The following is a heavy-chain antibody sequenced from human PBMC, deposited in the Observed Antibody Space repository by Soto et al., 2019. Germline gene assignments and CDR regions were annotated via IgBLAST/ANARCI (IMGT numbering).Heavy chain of an antibody. D-gene: IGHD3-22*01. J-gene: IGHJ3*02. V-gene: IGHV3-30-3*01. CDR3: ARVTAAYYDSRDAFDI. CDR1: GFTFSSYA. CDR2: ISYDGSNK. Sequence: GGSLRLSCAASGFTFSSYAMHWVRQAPGKGLEWVAVISYDGSNKYYADSVKGRFTISRDNSKNTLYLQMNSLRAEDTAVYYCARVTAAYYDSRDAFDIWGQGTMVTVSS.